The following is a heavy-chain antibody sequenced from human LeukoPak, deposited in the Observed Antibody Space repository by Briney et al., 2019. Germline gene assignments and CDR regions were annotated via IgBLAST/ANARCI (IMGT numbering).Heavy chain of an antibody. CDR1: GYSFTSYW. D-gene: IGHD3-3*01. CDR2: IYPGDSDT. CDR3: ARLAYYDFWSGYLAY. J-gene: IGHJ4*02. V-gene: IGHV5-51*01. Sequence: GESLQISCKGSGYSFTSYWIGWVRQLPGKGLEWMGIIYPGDSDTRYSPSFQGQVTISADKSISTAYLQWSSLKASDTAMYYCARLAYYDFWSGYLAYWGQGTLVTVSS.